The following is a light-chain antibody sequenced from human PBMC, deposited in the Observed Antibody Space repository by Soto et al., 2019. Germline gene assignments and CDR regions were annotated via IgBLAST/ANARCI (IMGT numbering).Light chain of an antibody. CDR1: TSNIGTNY. CDR3: ATWDNGLSAEV. J-gene: IGLJ2*01. Sequence: QLVLTQPPSVSAAPGQKVTISCSGSTSNIGTNYISWYRHLPGTAPKLLISENNKRPSGIPDRFSGSKSGTSATLGITGLQTGDEADYYCATWDNGLSAEVFGGGTKLTVL. CDR2: ENN. V-gene: IGLV1-51*02.